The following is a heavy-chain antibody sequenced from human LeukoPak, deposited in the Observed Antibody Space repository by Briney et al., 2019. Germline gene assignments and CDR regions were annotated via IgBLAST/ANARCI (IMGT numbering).Heavy chain of an antibody. V-gene: IGHV1-8*03. CDR1: GYTLTELS. Sequence: ASVKVSCKVSGYTLTELSMHWVRQAPGQGLEWMGWMNPDSGNTGYAQKFQGRVTITRNTSISTAYMELSSLRSEDTAVYYCARWGVEWQLAGLPYYYYMDVWGKGTTVTVSS. J-gene: IGHJ6*03. CDR3: ARWGVEWQLAGLPYYYYMDV. D-gene: IGHD6-6*01. CDR2: MNPDSGNT.